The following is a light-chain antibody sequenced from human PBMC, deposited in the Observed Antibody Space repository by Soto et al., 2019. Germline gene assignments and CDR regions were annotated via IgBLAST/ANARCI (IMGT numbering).Light chain of an antibody. CDR1: QTISSW. J-gene: IGKJ1*01. V-gene: IGKV1-5*03. CDR3: QHYNSYSEA. Sequence: DIQMTQSPSTLSGSVGDRVTITCRASQTISSWLAWYQQKPGKAPKLLIYKASTLKSGVPSRFSGSGSGTVFTLTISRLQHDDFAYYYCQHYNSYSEAFGQGTKVELK. CDR2: KAS.